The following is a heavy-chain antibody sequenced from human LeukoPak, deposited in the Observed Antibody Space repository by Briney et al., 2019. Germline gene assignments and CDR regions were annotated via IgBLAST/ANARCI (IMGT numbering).Heavy chain of an antibody. CDR2: IDGPTFRT. J-gene: IGHJ4*02. CDR1: VFTFSNYA. Sequence: PGGSLRLSCAASVFTFSNYAMHSVRQAPGKGLEWVSTIDGPTFRTHCADCVMGRFTISRDNSKNTLYLQMNSLRAEDAAVYFCTTWVGAHFDFWGQGPLVTVSS. CDR3: TTWVGAHFDF. D-gene: IGHD1-26*01. V-gene: IGHV3-23*01.